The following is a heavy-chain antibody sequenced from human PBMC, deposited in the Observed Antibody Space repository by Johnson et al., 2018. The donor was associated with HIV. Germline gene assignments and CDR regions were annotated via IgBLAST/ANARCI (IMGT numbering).Heavy chain of an antibody. D-gene: IGHD3-22*01. Sequence: QLVESGGGVVQPGRSLRLSCAASVFTVSSYAMHWVRQAPGRGLEWVSAISGSGGSTYYADSVKGRFTISRDNSKNTLYLQMNSLRAEDTAVYYCAKGEDYYDSSGYAVVAFDIWGQGTMVTVSS. V-gene: IGHV3-23*04. CDR2: ISGSGGST. CDR1: VFTVSSYA. CDR3: AKGEDYYDSSGYAVVAFDI. J-gene: IGHJ3*02.